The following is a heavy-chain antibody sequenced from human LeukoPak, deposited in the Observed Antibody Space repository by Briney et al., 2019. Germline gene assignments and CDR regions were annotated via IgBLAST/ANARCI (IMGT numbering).Heavy chain of an antibody. CDR1: GLTFGSYA. CDR2: LSYSGGYT. J-gene: IGHJ4*02. Sequence: GGALRLSCAASGLTFGSYAMSWVRQAPGKGLEWVSALSYSGGYTYYADSVKGRFTISRDNSKNMLYLQMNSLRAEDTAVYYCTKDFTFSESYYWGQGTLVTVSS. D-gene: IGHD1-26*01. V-gene: IGHV3-23*01. CDR3: TKDFTFSESYY.